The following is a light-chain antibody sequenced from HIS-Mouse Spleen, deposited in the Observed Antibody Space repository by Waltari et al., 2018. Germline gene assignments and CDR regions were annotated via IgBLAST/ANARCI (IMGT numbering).Light chain of an antibody. CDR1: NIGSKS. V-gene: IGLV3-21*02. CDR3: QVWDSSSDVV. CDR2: DDS. Sequence: SYVLTQPPSVSVAPGQTARITCGGNNIGSKSVHWYQQKPGQAPVLGVYDDSDRPAGSPERFAGSNSGNTATLTISRVEAGDEADYYCQVWDSSSDVVFGGGTKLTVL. J-gene: IGLJ2*01.